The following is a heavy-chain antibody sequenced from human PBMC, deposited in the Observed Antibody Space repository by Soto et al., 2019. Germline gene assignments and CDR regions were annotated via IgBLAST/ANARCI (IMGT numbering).Heavy chain of an antibody. CDR3: ARDPGNDEAIDY. D-gene: IGHD1-1*01. CDR1: GFTFSNYG. Sequence: QVQVVESGGGVVQPGRSLRLSCATSGFTFSNYGMHWVRQAPGKGLEWVAVIWHDGKNKYYADSVKGRFTISRDNSKNTLFLQMDSLRAEDTAVYHYARDPGNDEAIDYWGQGTLVTVSS. CDR2: IWHDGKNK. J-gene: IGHJ4*02. V-gene: IGHV3-33*01.